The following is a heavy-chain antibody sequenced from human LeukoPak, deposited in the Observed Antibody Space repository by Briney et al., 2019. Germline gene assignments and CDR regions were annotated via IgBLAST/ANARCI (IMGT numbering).Heavy chain of an antibody. Sequence: GSLRLSCAASGFTFSSYSMNWVRQAPGKGLEWVSSISSSSSYIYYADSVKGRSTISRDNAKNSLYLQMNSLRAEDTAVYYCTRSDLNWGSNGGGDGMDVWGQGTTVTVSS. CDR2: ISSSSSYI. CDR3: TRSDLNWGSNGGGDGMDV. CDR1: GFTFSSYS. D-gene: IGHD3-16*01. J-gene: IGHJ6*02. V-gene: IGHV3-21*01.